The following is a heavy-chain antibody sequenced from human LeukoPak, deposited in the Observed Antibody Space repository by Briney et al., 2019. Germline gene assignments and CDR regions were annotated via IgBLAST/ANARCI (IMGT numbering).Heavy chain of an antibody. V-gene: IGHV4-30-4*01. D-gene: IGHD3-10*01. CDR3: ARDNKDGSGSYQFDY. CDR1: GGSISSGDYY. CDR2: IYYSGST. Sequence: SETLSLTCTVSGGSISSGDYYWSWIRQPPGKGLEWIVYIYYSGSTYYNPSLKSRATISVDTSKNQFSLKLSSVTAADTAVHYCARDNKDGSGSYQFDYWGQGTLVTVSS. J-gene: IGHJ4*02.